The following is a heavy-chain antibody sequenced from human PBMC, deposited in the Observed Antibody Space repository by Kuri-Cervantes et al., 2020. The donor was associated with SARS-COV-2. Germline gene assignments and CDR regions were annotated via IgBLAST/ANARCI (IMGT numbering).Heavy chain of an antibody. CDR1: GFTSSSYG. Sequence: LSLTCAASGFTSSSYGMHWVRQAPGEGLEWVAVISYDGSNKYYADTVKGRFTISRDNSKNTLYLQMNSLRAEDTAVYYCARGEVGEAYYDFWSGYYSGCVDYWGQGTLVTVSS. V-gene: IGHV3-30*03. D-gene: IGHD3-3*01. CDR2: ISYDGSNK. J-gene: IGHJ4*02. CDR3: ARGEVGEAYYDFWSGYYSGCVDY.